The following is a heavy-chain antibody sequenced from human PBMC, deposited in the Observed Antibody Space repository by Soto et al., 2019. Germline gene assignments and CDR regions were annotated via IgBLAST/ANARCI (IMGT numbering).Heavy chain of an antibody. J-gene: IGHJ6*02. CDR3: ARAGIAVAGTGRYYYYGMDV. CDR1: GYTFTGYD. V-gene: IGHV1-2*04. CDR2: INPNSGGT. D-gene: IGHD6-19*01. Sequence: ASVKVSCKASGYTFTGYDMHWVRQAPGQGLEWMGWINPNSGGTNYAQKFQGWVTMTRDTSISTAYMELSRLRSDDTAVYYCARAGIAVAGTGRYYYYGMDVWGQGTTVTVSS.